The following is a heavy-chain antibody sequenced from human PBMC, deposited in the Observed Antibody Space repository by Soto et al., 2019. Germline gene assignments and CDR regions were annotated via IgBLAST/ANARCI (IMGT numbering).Heavy chain of an antibody. Sequence: QVHLVESGGGVVQPGRSLRLSCAASRMSFSFFGIHWVRQAPGQGLEWVAAIWHDGSNENYADSVKGRFTISRDSSKNTVYLQMNSLRVDDTAVYFCAAELSYSRSTSSRTYYFDSWGQGTLVAVSS. D-gene: IGHD2-2*01. CDR2: IWHDGSNE. CDR3: AAELSYSRSTSSRTYYFDS. CDR1: RMSFSFFG. J-gene: IGHJ4*02. V-gene: IGHV3-33*01.